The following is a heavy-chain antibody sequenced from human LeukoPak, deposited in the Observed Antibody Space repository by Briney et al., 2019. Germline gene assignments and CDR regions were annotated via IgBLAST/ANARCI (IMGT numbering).Heavy chain of an antibody. Sequence: GGSLRLSCVASAFSDKSNYMSWVRQAPGKGLEWVSVSYTGGSTYYEDSVKGRFTVSSDVSKNTLYLQMNNLRGEDTAVYYCASRDCSGENCYAGPLDFWGQGIQVTVSS. V-gene: IGHV3-53*01. D-gene: IGHD2-8*02. J-gene: IGHJ4*02. CDR2: SYTGGST. CDR1: AFSDKSNY. CDR3: ASRDCSGENCYAGPLDF.